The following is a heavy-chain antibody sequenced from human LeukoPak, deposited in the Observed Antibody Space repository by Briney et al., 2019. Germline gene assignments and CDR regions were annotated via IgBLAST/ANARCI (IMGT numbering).Heavy chain of an antibody. CDR2: ISGSGGST. D-gene: IGHD6-13*01. J-gene: IGHJ6*02. CDR3: AKGIAAAGTMVVASYYGMDV. Sequence: GGSLRLSCAASGFTFSSYAMSWVRQAPGKGLEWVSAISGSGGSTYYADSVKGRFTISRDNSKNTLYLQMYSLRAEDTAVYYCAKGIAAAGTMVVASYYGMDVWGQGTTVTVSS. CDR1: GFTFSSYA. V-gene: IGHV3-23*01.